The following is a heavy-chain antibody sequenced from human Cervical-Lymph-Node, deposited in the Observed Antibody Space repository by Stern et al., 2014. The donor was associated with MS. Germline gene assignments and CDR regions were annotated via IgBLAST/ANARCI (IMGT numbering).Heavy chain of an antibody. CDR2: IIPIIGIA. Sequence: QVQLVESGAEVKKPGPSVKVSCQASGGTFNVYAINWLRQAPGQGLEWMGGIIPIIGIANYAQKVQGRVTITADASTRTSSMTLSSLTSNDTAVYYCARDGRHANNYGLDVWGQGTTVTVSS. V-gene: IGHV1-69*01. CDR3: ARDGRHANNYGLDV. CDR1: GGTFNVYA. J-gene: IGHJ6*02.